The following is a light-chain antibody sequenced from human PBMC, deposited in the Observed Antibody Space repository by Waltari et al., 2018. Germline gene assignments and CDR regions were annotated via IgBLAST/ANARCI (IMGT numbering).Light chain of an antibody. CDR1: QSIGRY. CDR3: QNHERLPAT. CDR2: GAS. J-gene: IGKJ1*01. Sequence: EIVLTQSPGTLSLSPGERATLSCRASQSIGRYLAWYQQKPDQAPRPLIYGASSRATGIPDRFSGSGSGTDFSLTISRLEPEDFAVYYCQNHERLPATFGQGTKVEIK. V-gene: IGKV3-20*01.